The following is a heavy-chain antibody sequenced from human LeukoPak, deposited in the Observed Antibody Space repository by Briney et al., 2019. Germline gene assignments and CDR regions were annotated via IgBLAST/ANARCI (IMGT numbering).Heavy chain of an antibody. CDR1: GLTFSNFK. Sequence: GGSLRLSCAVSGLTFSNFKMNWVRQAPGKGLECVSYISDSGRTTFYADSVKGRFTISRDNAKNSLYLQMSSLRVEDTAVYHCASWAGNTQSDSWSGPFDYWGQGTLVTVSS. V-gene: IGHV3-48*03. D-gene: IGHD3-3*01. CDR3: ASWAGNTQSDSWSGPFDY. CDR2: ISDSGRTT. J-gene: IGHJ4*02.